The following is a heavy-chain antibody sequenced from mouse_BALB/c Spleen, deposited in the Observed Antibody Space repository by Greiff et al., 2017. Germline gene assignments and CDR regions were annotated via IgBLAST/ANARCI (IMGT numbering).Heavy chain of an antibody. CDR3: ARRGGYWYFDV. CDR2: INPSNGRT. J-gene: IGHJ1*01. V-gene: IGHV1S81*02. CDR1: GYTFTSYW. Sequence: VQLQQPGAELVKPGASVKLSCKASGYTFTSYWMHWVKQRPGQGLEWIGEINPSNGRTNYNEKFKSKATLTVDKSSSTAYMQLSSLTSEDSAVYYCARRGGYWYFDVWGAGTTVTVSS.